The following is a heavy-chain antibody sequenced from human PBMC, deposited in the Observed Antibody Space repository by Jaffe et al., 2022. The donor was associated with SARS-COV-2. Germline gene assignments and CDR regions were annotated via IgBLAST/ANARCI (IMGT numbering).Heavy chain of an antibody. J-gene: IGHJ4*02. Sequence: QVQLVESGGGVVQPGRSLRLSCAASGFTFSSYGMHWVRQAPGKGLEWVAVISYDGNNKYYGDSVKGRLTISRDNSKNTLYLQMNSLRAEDTAVYYCARGGDYAGGPDRDHFDYWGQGTLVTVSS. CDR1: GFTFSSYG. V-gene: IGHV3-30*03. CDR2: ISYDGNNK. D-gene: IGHD3-16*01. CDR3: ARGGDYAGGPDRDHFDY.